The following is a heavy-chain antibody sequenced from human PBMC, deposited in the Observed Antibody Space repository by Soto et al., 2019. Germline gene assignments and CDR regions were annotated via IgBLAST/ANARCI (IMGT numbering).Heavy chain of an antibody. CDR2: IKQDGSDK. CDR1: GFTFSSSW. V-gene: IGHV3-7*01. J-gene: IGHJ3*01. CDR3: ARTSAFAAAV. Sequence: EVQLVESGGGLVQPGGSLRLSCVASGFTFSSSWMSWVRHAPGKGLEWVANIKQDGSDKYYVDSVEGRFTISRDNAQNSLYLKINSLRAEDMAVYYCARTSAFAAAVWGQGTMVIVSS. D-gene: IGHD6-13*01.